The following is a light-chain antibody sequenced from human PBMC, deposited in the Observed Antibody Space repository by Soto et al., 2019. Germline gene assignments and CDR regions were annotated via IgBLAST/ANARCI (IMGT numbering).Light chain of an antibody. V-gene: IGKV3-20*01. CDR2: GAS. J-gene: IGKJ1*01. CDR1: QSVSNNY. Sequence: EIVLTHSPGTLSLSPGERATLSCRASQSVSNNYLAWYQQKPGQAPRILIYGASNRATGIPDRLSGSGSGRRLALDISRLEPEDFAVYYCQQYGSSGTVGQGAKVDIK. CDR3: QQYGSSGT.